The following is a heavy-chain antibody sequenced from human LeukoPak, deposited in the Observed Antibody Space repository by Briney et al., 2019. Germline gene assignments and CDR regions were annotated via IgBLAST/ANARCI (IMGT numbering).Heavy chain of an antibody. J-gene: IGHJ6*02. V-gene: IGHV3-7*01. D-gene: IGHD3-9*01. CDR3: ARAGYILTGYYGMHV. CDR1: GFTFSSYW. Sequence: GGSLRLSCAASGFTFSSYWMSWVRQAPGKGLEWVANIKQDGSEKYYVDSVKGRFTISRDNAKNSLYLQMNSLRAEDTAVYYCARAGYILTGYYGMHVWGQGTTVTVSS. CDR2: IKQDGSEK.